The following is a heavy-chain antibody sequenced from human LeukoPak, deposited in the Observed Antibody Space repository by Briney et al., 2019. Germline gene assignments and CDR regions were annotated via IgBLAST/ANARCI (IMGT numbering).Heavy chain of an antibody. D-gene: IGHD3-9*01. J-gene: IGHJ4*02. CDR3: SRHQSQYDILTGEPLKYYFNY. CDR2: ISSSSSYI. CDR1: GFTFSSYS. V-gene: IGHV3-21*01. Sequence: GGSLRLSCAASGFTFSSYSMNWVRQAPGKWLEWVSSISSSSSYIYYADSVKGRFTISRGNAKSSLYLQMNSLRAEDTAVYFCSRHQSQYDILTGEPLKYYFNYWGQGTLVTVSS.